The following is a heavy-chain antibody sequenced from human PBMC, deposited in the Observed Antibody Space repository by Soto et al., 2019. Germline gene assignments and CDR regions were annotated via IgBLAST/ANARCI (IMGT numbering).Heavy chain of an antibody. CDR2: ILYGGST. CDR1: GSSIRSNDYY. V-gene: IGHV4-39*01. J-gene: IGHJ4*02. Sequence: QLQLQESGPGLVKPSETLSLTCTVSGSSIRSNDYYWGWIRQPPGSGLEGVGSILYGGSTYSHPSLKSRVPISVEAAKNQISLNRRSVTAADTAVYFCRRVDTTTTTILTYWRQGALVTVSS. CDR3: RRVDTTTTTILTY. D-gene: IGHD5-18*01.